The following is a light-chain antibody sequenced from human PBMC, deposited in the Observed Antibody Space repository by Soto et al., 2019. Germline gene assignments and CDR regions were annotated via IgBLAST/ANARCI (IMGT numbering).Light chain of an antibody. V-gene: IGKV1-39*01. CDR2: AAS. Sequence: DIQMTQSPSSLSASVGDRFTITFLASQSISSYLNWYQQKPGKAPKLLIYAASSLQSGVPSRFSGSGSGTEFTLTISSLQPDDFATYYCQQYNSYSWTFGQGTKVDIK. CDR1: QSISSY. J-gene: IGKJ1*01. CDR3: QQYNSYSWT.